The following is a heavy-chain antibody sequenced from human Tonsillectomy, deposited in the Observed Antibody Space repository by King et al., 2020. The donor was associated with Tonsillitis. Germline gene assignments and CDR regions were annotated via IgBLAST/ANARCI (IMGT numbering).Heavy chain of an antibody. Sequence: QLQESGPGLVKPSETLSLTCTVSGGSISSSSYYWGWIRQPPGKGLEWISSFYYRGPTYSNPSLKSRVPISEATSDNPFSLNLSSGPAADTAVYYCARHSSGWHRGTFDYWGQGSLVTVSS. CDR2: FYYRGPT. D-gene: IGHD6-19*01. CDR3: ARHSSGWHRGTFDY. J-gene: IGHJ4*02. V-gene: IGHV4-39*01. CDR1: GGSISSSSYY.